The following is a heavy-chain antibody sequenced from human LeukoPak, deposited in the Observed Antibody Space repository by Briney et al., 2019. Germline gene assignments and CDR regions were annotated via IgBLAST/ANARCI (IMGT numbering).Heavy chain of an antibody. CDR3: ARDLGVVVAADDFDY. Sequence: ASVKVSCKASGYTFTSYGISWVRQAPGQGLEWMGWISAYNGNTNYAQKLQGRATMTTDTSTSTAYMERRSLRADDTAVYYCARDLGVVVAADDFDYWGQGTLVTVSS. J-gene: IGHJ4*02. D-gene: IGHD2-15*01. CDR2: ISAYNGNT. CDR1: GYTFTSYG. V-gene: IGHV1-18*04.